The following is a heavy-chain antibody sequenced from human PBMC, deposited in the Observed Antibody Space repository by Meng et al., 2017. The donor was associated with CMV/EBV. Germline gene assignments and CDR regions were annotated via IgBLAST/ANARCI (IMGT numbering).Heavy chain of an antibody. J-gene: IGHJ6*02. V-gene: IGHV3-30*02. D-gene: IGHD2-2*02. CDR1: GFTFSSYG. CDR2: IRYDGSNK. CDR3: AKDDSQLLYRDPYYYYGMDV. Sequence: GESLKISCAASGFTFSSYGMHWVRQAPGKGLEWVAFIRYDGSNKYYADSVKGRFTISRDNSKNTLYLQMNSPRAEDTAVYYCAKDDSQLLYRDPYYYYGMDVWGQGTTVTVSS.